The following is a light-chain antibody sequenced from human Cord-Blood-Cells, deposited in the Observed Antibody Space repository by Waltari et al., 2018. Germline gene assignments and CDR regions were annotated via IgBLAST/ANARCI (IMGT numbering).Light chain of an antibody. CDR1: QSISSY. CDR3: QQSYSTPRS. CDR2: AAS. Sequence: DIQMTQSTSSLSASVGASVTITCRASQSISSYLNWYQQKPGKAPKLLIYAASSLQSGVPSRFSGSGSGTDFTLTISSLQPEDFATYYCQQSYSTPRSFGQRTKLESK. V-gene: IGKV1-39*01. J-gene: IGKJ2*03.